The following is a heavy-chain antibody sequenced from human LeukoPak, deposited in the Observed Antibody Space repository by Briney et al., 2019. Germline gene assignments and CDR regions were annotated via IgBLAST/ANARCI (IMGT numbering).Heavy chain of an antibody. CDR2: INHSGGT. V-gene: IGHV4-34*01. CDR3: ARVQDFDTSGYYLGY. Sequence: SETLSLTCAVYGGSFSYYYWSWIRQPPGKGLEWIGEINHSGGTNYNPSLKSRVTISVDTSKNQFSLKLSSVTAADTAVYYCARVQDFDTSGYYLGYWGQGNLVTVSS. J-gene: IGHJ4*02. CDR1: GGSFSYYY. D-gene: IGHD3-22*01.